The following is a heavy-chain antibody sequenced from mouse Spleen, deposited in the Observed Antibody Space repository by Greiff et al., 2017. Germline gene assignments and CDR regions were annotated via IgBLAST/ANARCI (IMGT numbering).Heavy chain of an antibody. CDR2: ISNGGGST. J-gene: IGHJ2*01. V-gene: IGHV5-12*02. D-gene: IGHD1-2*01. Sequence: EVQLVESGGGLVQPGGSLKLSCATSGFTFSDYYMYWVRQTPEKRLEWVAYISNGGGSTYYPDTVKGRFTISRDNAKNTLYLQMSRLKSEDTAMYYCARRGDHYYYFDYWGQGTTLTVSS. CDR1: GFTFSDYY. CDR3: ARRGDHYYYFDY.